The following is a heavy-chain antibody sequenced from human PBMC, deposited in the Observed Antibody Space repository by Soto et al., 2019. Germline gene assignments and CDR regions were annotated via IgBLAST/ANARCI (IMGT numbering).Heavy chain of an antibody. V-gene: IGHV4-34*01. J-gene: IGHJ4*02. CDR3: ARGQEKSSWSDY. Sequence: QVQLQQWGAGLLKPSETLSLTCAVYGGSFSGYYWSWIRQPPGKGLEWIGEINHSGSTNYNPSLKRRVTISVDTSKNQFSLKLSSVTAADTAVYYCARGQEKSSWSDYWGQGTLVTVSS. D-gene: IGHD6-13*01. CDR1: GGSFSGYY. CDR2: INHSGST.